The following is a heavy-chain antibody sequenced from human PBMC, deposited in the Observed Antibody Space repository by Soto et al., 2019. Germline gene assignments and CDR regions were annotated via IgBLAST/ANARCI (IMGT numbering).Heavy chain of an antibody. V-gene: IGHV3-21*01. D-gene: IGHD2-2*01. CDR1: GFTFSSYS. Sequence: PGGSLRLSCAASGFTFSSYSMNWVRQAPGKGLEWVSSISSSSSYIYYADSVKGRFTISRDNAKNSLSLQMNSLRAEDTAVYYCARDGDCSSTSCYAAYYYYYYMDVWGKGTTVTVSS. J-gene: IGHJ6*03. CDR3: ARDGDCSSTSCYAAYYYYYYMDV. CDR2: ISSSSSYI.